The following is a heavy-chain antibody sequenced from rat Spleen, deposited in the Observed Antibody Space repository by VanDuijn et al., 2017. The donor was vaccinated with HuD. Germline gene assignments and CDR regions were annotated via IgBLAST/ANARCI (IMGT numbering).Heavy chain of an antibody. J-gene: IGHJ2*01. CDR3: TRAGYNFDD. Sequence: QVQLMESGPGLVQPSETLSLTCTVSGFSLTSYNVHWVRQPPGKGLEWMGVMWSGGSTDYNSALKSRLSISRDTSKNQVFLKMNSLQTDDTGTYYCTRAGYNFDDWGQGVMVTVSS. CDR1: GFSLTSYN. CDR2: MWSGGST. V-gene: IGHV2-45*01. D-gene: IGHD1-4*01.